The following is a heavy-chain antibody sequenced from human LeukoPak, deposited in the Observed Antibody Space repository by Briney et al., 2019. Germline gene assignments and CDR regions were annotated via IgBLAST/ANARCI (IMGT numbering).Heavy chain of an antibody. CDR3: ARGTARPLPTYYYDSSGYYYFDY. CDR2: INHSGST. D-gene: IGHD3-22*01. Sequence: SETLSLTCAVYGGSFSGYYWSWIRQPPGKGLEWIGEINHSGSTNYNPSLKSRVTISVGTSKNQFSLKLSSVTAADTAVYYCARGTARPLPTYYYDSSGYYYFDYWGQGTLVTVSS. V-gene: IGHV4-34*01. CDR1: GGSFSGYY. J-gene: IGHJ4*02.